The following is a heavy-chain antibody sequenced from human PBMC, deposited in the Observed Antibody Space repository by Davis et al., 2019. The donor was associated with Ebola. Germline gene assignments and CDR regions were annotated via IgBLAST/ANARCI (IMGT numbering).Heavy chain of an antibody. Sequence: GESLKISCAAFGFTFSSYDMHWVRQGTGKGLEWVSAFGTAGDTYYPGSVKGRFTISRENAKNSLYLQMNSLRAEDTAVYYCARVRFGDTAVDYWGQGTLVTVSS. CDR1: GFTFSSYD. D-gene: IGHD5-18*01. CDR2: FGTAGDT. CDR3: ARVRFGDTAVDY. J-gene: IGHJ4*02. V-gene: IGHV3-13*01.